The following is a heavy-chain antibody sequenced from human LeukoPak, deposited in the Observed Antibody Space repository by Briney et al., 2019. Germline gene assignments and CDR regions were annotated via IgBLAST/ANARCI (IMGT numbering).Heavy chain of an antibody. J-gene: IGHJ5*02. D-gene: IGHD3-22*01. CDR1: GYIFTDYY. CDR2: INPNSGGT. CDR3: ARAPPQGQDYYDSSGYKYNWFDP. V-gene: IGHV1/OR15-1*04. Sequence: GASVKVSCKASGYIFTDYYMHWVRQAPGQELGWMGRINPNSGGTNYAQKFQGRVTMTRDTSTSTVYMELSSLRSEDTAVYYCARAPPQGQDYYDSSGYKYNWFDPWGQGTLVTVSS.